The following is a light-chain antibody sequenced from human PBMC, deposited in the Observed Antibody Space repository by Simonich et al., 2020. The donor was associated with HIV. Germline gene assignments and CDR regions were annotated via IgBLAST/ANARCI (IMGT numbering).Light chain of an antibody. V-gene: IGKV1-39*01. J-gene: IGKJ5*01. CDR3: QQSYSTQIT. Sequence: DIQMTQSPSSLSASVGDRVTITCRASQSISNYLNWYQQKPGKAPKLLIYAASSWQSGVPSRFSGSGSGTDFTLTISSLQPEDFATYYCQQSYSTQITFGQGTRLEIK. CDR2: AAS. CDR1: QSISNY.